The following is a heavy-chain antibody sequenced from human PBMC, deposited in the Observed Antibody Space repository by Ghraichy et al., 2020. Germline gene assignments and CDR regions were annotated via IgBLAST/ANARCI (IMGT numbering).Heavy chain of an antibody. V-gene: IGHV4-59*01. D-gene: IGHD6-13*01. CDR1: GGFISSYY. CDR2: IYSSGSP. J-gene: IGHJ6*02. CDR3: ARVRSSSWYSTYYYYYDGMDG. Sequence: SETLSLTCTVSGGFISSYYWSWIRQPPGKRLECIGYIYSSGSPNDNPSLKRRVTLSVDTSKNPFSLKLSSVTAADTAVYYCARVRSSSWYSTYYYYYDGMDGWGQGTTVTVS.